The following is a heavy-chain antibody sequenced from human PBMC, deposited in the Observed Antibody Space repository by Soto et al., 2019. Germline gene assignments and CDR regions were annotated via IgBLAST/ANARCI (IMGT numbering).Heavy chain of an antibody. V-gene: IGHV4-4*02. CDR1: GGSISSSNW. J-gene: IGHJ5*02. Sequence: QVQLQESGPGLVKPSGTLSLTCAVSGGSISSSNWWSWVRQPPGKGLEWIGEIYHSGSTNYNPSLKSRVTISVDKSKNKFSLKLSYVTAADTAVYYSARDGPYCSSTSCYVRGGNWFDPWGQGTLVTVSS. CDR2: IYHSGST. CDR3: ARDGPYCSSTSCYVRGGNWFDP. D-gene: IGHD2-2*01.